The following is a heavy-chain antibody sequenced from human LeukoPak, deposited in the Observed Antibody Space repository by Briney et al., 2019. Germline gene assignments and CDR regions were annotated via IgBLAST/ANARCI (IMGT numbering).Heavy chain of an antibody. D-gene: IGHD3-16*02. J-gene: IGHJ5*02. CDR2: IKSKTDGGTT. CDR1: GFTFSNAW. CDR3: TTETYYDYVWGSYRYFP. Sequence: GGSLRLSCAASGFTFSNAWMSWVRQAPGKGLEWVGRIKSKTDGGTTDYAAPVKGGFTISRDDSKNTLYLQMNSLKTEDTAVYYCTTETYYDYVWGSYRYFPWGQGTLVTVSS. V-gene: IGHV3-15*01.